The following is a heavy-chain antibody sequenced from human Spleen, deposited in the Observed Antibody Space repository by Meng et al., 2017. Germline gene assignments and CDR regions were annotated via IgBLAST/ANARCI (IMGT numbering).Heavy chain of an antibody. CDR3: ARGPTTMAHDFDY. Sequence: QVQLQQWGAGLLKPSETLSRPCVGSGGSFSDYYWSWIRQPPGKGLEWIGEINHSGSTNYNPSLESRATISVDTSQNNLSLKLSSVTAADSAVYYCARGPTTMAHDFDYWGQGTLVTVSS. CDR2: INHSGST. D-gene: IGHD4-11*01. CDR1: GGSFSDYY. J-gene: IGHJ4*02. V-gene: IGHV4-34*01.